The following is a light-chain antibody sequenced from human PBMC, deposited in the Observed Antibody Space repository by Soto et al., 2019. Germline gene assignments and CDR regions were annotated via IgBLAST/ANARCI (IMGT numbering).Light chain of an antibody. J-gene: IGLJ1*01. Sequence: QSALTQPASVSGSPGQSITISCTGTSSDVGSYNLVSWYQQRPGQAPKLIIYEGNKRPSGVSNRFSASKSANTASLTISGLQAEDEADYYCCSYAGRSTVYVFGTGTKLTVL. CDR1: SSDVGSYNL. CDR2: EGN. CDR3: CSYAGRSTVYV. V-gene: IGLV2-23*01.